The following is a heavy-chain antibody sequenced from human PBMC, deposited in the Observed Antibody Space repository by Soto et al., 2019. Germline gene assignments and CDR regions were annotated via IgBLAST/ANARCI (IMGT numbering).Heavy chain of an antibody. CDR3: AKVPWCSSRTGCFDY. J-gene: IGHJ4*02. CDR1: GFTFTHYA. D-gene: IGHD6-6*01. CDR2: ITGTDNT. V-gene: IGHV3-23*01. Sequence: EVQLLESGGDLVQPGGSLRLSCVVSGFTFTHYAMNWVRQAPGKGLEWVSAITGTDNTYYADSVQGRFTISRDSFESTIYLQMNSLKAEDTAVYYCAKVPWCSSRTGCFDYWGQGTLVTVSS.